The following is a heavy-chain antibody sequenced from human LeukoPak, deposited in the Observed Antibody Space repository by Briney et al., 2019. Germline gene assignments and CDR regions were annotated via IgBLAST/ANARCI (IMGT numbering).Heavy chain of an antibody. CDR1: GGSFSGYH. Sequence: SETLSLTCAVYGGSFSGYHWSWIRQPPGKGLEWLGEINHSGSTNYNPSLKSRVTISVDTSKNQFSLKLSSVTAADTAVYYCARLSSGWYGLPDYWGQGTLVTVSS. CDR3: ARLSSGWYGLPDY. V-gene: IGHV4-34*01. D-gene: IGHD6-19*01. J-gene: IGHJ4*02. CDR2: INHSGST.